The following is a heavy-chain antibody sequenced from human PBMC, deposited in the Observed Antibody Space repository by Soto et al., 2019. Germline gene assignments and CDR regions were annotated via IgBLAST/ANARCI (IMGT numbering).Heavy chain of an antibody. V-gene: IGHV4-34*01. CDR1: GGSFSGYY. CDR2: INHSGST. J-gene: IGHJ4*02. CDR3: ARGDSGYVRPVY. D-gene: IGHD5-12*01. Sequence: QVQLQQWGAGLLKPSETLSLTCAVYGGSFSGYYWSWIRQPPGKGLEWIGEINHSGSTNYNPSLKSRVTISVDTSKERFSLQLSPVTAADTAVYYCARGDSGYVRPVYWGQGTLVTVSS.